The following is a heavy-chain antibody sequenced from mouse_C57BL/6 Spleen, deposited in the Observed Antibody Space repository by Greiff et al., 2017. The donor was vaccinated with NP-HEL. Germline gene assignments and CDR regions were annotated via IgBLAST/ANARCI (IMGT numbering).Heavy chain of an antibody. CDR2: IYPGSGNT. CDR1: GYSFTSYY. D-gene: IGHD2-4*01. J-gene: IGHJ3*01. Sequence: VQLQQSGPELVKPGASVKISCKASGYSFTSYYIHWVKQRPGQGLEWIGWIYPGSGNTKYNEKFKGKATLTADTSSSTAYMQLSSLTSEDSAVYYCARAIYDYGGFAYWGQGTLVTVSA. V-gene: IGHV1-66*01. CDR3: ARAIYDYGGFAY.